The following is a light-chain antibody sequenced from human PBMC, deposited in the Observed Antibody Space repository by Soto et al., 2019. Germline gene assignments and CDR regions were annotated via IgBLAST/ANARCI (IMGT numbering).Light chain of an antibody. CDR2: EVS. V-gene: IGLV2-14*01. CDR3: SSYTSSSTPV. Sequence: QSALTQPASVSGSPGQSITISCIGTSSDVGGYNYVSWYQQHPDKAPKLMIYEVSKRPSGVSNRFSGSKSGNTASLTISGLQAEDEGDYYCSSYTSSSTPVFGGGTKVTVL. J-gene: IGLJ2*01. CDR1: SSDVGGYNY.